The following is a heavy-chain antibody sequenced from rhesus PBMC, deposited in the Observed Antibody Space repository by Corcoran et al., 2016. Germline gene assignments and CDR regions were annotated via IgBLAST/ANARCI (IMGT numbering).Heavy chain of an antibody. CDR1: GYSISSGYD. CDR2: IYGSSGST. CDR3: AREALGIAAALDY. V-gene: IGHV4-76*01. Sequence: QVQLQESGPGVVKPSETLSLTCAVSGYSISSGYDWSWIRQPPGKGLEWIGYIYGSSGSTSYNPSLKKRVTISKDTSKNQFSLKLSSVTAADTAVYYCAREALGIAAALDYWGQGVLVTVSS. J-gene: IGHJ4*01. D-gene: IGHD6-31*01.